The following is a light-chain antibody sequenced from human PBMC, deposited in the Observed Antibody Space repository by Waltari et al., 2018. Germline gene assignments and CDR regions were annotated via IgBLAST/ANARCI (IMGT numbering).Light chain of an antibody. CDR2: GAS. CDR1: QSVSSSY. J-gene: IGKJ2*01. Sequence: EIVLTQSPGTLSWSPGERATLSCRASQSVSSSYLAWYQQKPGQAPRLLIYGASSRATGIPDRFSGSGSGTDFTLSISRLEPEDFAVYYCQQYGSSPPMYTFGQVTKLEIK. V-gene: IGKV3-20*01. CDR3: QQYGSSPPMYT.